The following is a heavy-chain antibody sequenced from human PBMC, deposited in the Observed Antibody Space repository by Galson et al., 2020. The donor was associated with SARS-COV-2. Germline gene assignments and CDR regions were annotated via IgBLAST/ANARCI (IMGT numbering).Heavy chain of an antibody. CDR2: IYHRGST. D-gene: IGHD5-18*01. CDR1: GVSISSPNW. V-gene: IGHV4-4*02. Sequence: ASETLSLTCGVSGVSISSPNWWSWVRHSPDTGLEWIGEIYHRGSTNYNPSLRGRVTISVDKSKNQFSLKLSSVTAADTAVYYCARVGYSYGLNPHFDYWAREPWSPSPQ. J-gene: IGHJ4*02. CDR3: ARVGYSYGLNPHFDY.